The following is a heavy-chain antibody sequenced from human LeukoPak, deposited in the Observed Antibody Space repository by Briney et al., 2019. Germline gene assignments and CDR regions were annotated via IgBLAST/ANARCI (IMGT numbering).Heavy chain of an antibody. V-gene: IGHV4-59*12. CDR3: ASSVVVPAATQHPHYYYYYMDV. CDR2: IYYSGST. Sequence: PSETLSLTCTVSGGSISSYYWSWIRQPPGKGLEWIGYIYYSGSTNYNPSLKSRVTISVDTSKNQFSLKLSSVTAADTAVYYCASSVVVPAATQHPHYYYYYMDVWGKGTTVTVSS. CDR1: GGSISSYY. D-gene: IGHD2-2*01. J-gene: IGHJ6*03.